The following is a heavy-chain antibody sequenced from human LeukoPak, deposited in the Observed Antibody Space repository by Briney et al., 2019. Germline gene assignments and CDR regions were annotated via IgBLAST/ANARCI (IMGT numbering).Heavy chain of an antibody. CDR3: ARVYANYDFWSGYSPDAFDI. CDR1: GGSISSSSYY. V-gene: IGHV4-39*07. Sequence: SETLSLTCTVSGGSISSSSYYWGWIRQPPGKGLEWIGSIYYSGSIYYNPSLKSRVTISVDTSKNQFSLKLSSVTAADTAVYYCARVYANYDFWSGYSPDAFDIWGQGTMVTVSS. J-gene: IGHJ3*02. CDR2: IYYSGSI. D-gene: IGHD3-3*01.